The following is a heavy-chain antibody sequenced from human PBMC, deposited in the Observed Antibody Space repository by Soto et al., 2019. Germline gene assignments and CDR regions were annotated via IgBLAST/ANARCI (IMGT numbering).Heavy chain of an antibody. V-gene: IGHV4-4*07. J-gene: IGHJ4*02. CDR3: ARDGMTTGDT. CDR1: GVSVTSYT. Sequence: SETLSLTCIVSGVSVTSYTWSWVRQPANKGLEWIGRVFSSVSATYNPSLKSRVSISMDTAENRISLKLDSVTAADAGVYFCARDGMTTGDTWGPGTLVTVYS. D-gene: IGHD2-21*02. CDR2: VFSSVSA.